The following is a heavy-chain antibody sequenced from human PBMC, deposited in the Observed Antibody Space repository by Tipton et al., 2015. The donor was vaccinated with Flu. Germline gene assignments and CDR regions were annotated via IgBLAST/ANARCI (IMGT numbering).Heavy chain of an antibody. V-gene: IGHV4-59*01. CDR1: GGSISSYY. CDR2: THNSGSP. D-gene: IGHD6-19*01. CDR3: ARDVTRAWLGYWYFDL. Sequence: TLSLTCTVSGGSISSYYWSWIRQPPGKGLEWIGYTHNSGSPKYNPPLKSRVTISVDTSKNQFSLKLSSVTAADTAVYYCARDVTRAWLGYWYFDLWGRGTLVTVSS. J-gene: IGHJ2*01.